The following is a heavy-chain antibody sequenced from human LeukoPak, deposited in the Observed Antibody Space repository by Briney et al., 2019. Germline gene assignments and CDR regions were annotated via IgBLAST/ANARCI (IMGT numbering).Heavy chain of an antibody. J-gene: IGHJ4*02. CDR2: ISYDRSNK. D-gene: IGHD3-3*01. CDR1: GFTFSSYA. Sequence: PGRSLRLSCAASGFTFSSYAMHWVRQAPGKGLEWVAVISYDRSNKHYADSVKGRFTISRDNSKNTLYLQMNSLRAEDTAVYYCARDMGHLRFLEWLLTNTTGGFDYWGQGTLVTVSS. V-gene: IGHV3-30-3*01. CDR3: ARDMGHLRFLEWLLTNTTGGFDY.